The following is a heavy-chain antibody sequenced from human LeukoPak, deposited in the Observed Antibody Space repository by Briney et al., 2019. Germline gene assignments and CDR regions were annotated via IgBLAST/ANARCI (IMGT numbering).Heavy chain of an antibody. CDR2: FGISGTI. CDR3: AGYGVYPY. Sequence: GGSLRLSCAASGFAVNTYDMHWVRQAPGEGPQWIAYFGISGTIYYADSVWGRFTISRDSAKNSLYLQMNGLRVDDTAIYYCAGYGVYPYWGQGTPVIVSS. J-gene: IGHJ4*02. CDR1: GFAVNTYD. D-gene: IGHD5/OR15-5a*01. V-gene: IGHV3-48*01.